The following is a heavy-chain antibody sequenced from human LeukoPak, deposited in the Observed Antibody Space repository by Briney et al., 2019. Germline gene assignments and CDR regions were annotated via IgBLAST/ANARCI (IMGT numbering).Heavy chain of an antibody. CDR3: AKDEYSGYDTGGDAFDI. CDR1: GFTFNAYS. CDR2: ISGSGGST. J-gene: IGHJ3*02. V-gene: IGHV3-23*01. Sequence: GGSLRLSCAASGFTFNAYSMSWVRQAPGKGLEWVSAISGSGGSTYYADFVKGRFTISRDNSKNTLYLQMNSLRAEDTAVYYCAKDEYSGYDTGGDAFDIWGQGTMVTVSS. D-gene: IGHD5-12*01.